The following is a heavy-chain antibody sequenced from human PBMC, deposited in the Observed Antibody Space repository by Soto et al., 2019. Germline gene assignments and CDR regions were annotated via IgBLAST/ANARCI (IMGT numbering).Heavy chain of an antibody. D-gene: IGHD2-2*01. CDR1: GFTFDDYA. Sequence: EVQLVESGGGLVQPGRSLRLSCAASGFTFDDYAMHWVRQAPGKGLEWVSGISWNSGSIGYADSVKGRFTISRDNAKNSLYLQMNSLRAKDTALYYCAKAGVVPAAMGTYYFDYWGQGTLVTVSS. CDR3: AKAGVVPAAMGTYYFDY. CDR2: ISWNSGSI. V-gene: IGHV3-9*01. J-gene: IGHJ4*02.